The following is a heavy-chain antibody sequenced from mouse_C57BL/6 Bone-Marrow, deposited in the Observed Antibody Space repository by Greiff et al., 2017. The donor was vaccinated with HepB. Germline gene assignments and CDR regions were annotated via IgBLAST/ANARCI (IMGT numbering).Heavy chain of an antibody. D-gene: IGHD2-4*01. CDR2: IYPGDGDT. Sequence: VQLQQSGPELVKPGASVKISCKASGYAFSSSWMNWVKQRPGKGLEWIGRIYPGDGDTNYNGKFKGKATLTADKSSSTAYMQLSSLTSEDSAVYFVERPPYLLRLRGWFAYWGQGTLVTVSA. J-gene: IGHJ3*01. V-gene: IGHV1-82*01. CDR1: GYAFSSSW. CDR3: ERPPYLLRLRGWFAY.